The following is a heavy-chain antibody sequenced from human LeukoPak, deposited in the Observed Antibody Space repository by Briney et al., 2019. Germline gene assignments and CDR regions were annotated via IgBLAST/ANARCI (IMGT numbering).Heavy chain of an antibody. J-gene: IGHJ4*02. D-gene: IGHD1-26*01. V-gene: IGHV1-2*02. CDR1: GYTFTGYY. Sequence: ASVKVSCKASGYTFTGYYMHWVRQAPGQGLEWMGWINPNSGGTNYAQKFQGRVTMTRDTSISTAYMELSRLRSDDTAVYYCATALVGATAFDYWGQGTLVTVSS. CDR2: INPNSGGT. CDR3: ATALVGATAFDY.